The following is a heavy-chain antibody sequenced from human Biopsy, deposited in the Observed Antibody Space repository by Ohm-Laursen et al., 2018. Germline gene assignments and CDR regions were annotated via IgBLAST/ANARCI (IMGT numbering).Heavy chain of an antibody. D-gene: IGHD4/OR15-4a*01. J-gene: IGHJ4*02. Sequence: GTLSLTCTVSGGSFTGHYWTWIRQPPGKGLEWIGTIRNTYFRTSLKSRVTMSEDTSKNQFSLKLSSVTAADTGVYYCAQTRNDYGGFYFDYWGRGTLVTVSS. CDR2: IRNT. CDR3: AQTRNDYGGFYFDY. V-gene: IGHV4-59*04. CDR1: GGSFTGHY.